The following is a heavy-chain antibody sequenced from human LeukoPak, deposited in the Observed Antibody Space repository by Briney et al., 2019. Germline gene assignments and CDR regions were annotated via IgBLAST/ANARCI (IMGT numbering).Heavy chain of an antibody. CDR1: GYTFTSYG. J-gene: IGHJ3*02. D-gene: IGHD3-9*01. CDR3: AREFRYFDWLLSGPSAFDI. V-gene: IGHV1-18*01. Sequence: ASVKVSCKASGYTFTSYGISWVRQAPGQGLEWMGWISAYNGNTNYAQKLQGRVTMTTDTSTSTAYMELRSLRSGDTAVYYCAREFRYFDWLLSGPSAFDIWGQGTMVTVSS. CDR2: ISAYNGNT.